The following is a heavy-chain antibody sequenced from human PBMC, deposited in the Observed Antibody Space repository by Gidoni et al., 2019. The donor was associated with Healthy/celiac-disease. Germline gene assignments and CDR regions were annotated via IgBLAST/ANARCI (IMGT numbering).Heavy chain of an antibody. D-gene: IGHD2-15*01. CDR1: GGSISSGGYY. CDR2: TYYSGST. J-gene: IGHJ6*02. V-gene: IGHV4-31*03. Sequence: QVQLQASGPGLVKPSQTLSLTCTVSGGSISSGGYYWSWIRQHPGKGLEWIGYTYYSGSTYYYPSLKSRVTISVDTSKNQCSLKLSSGTAADTAVYYCARARGCSGGSCYTYYYYGMDVWGQGTTVTVSS. CDR3: ARARGCSGGSCYTYYYYGMDV.